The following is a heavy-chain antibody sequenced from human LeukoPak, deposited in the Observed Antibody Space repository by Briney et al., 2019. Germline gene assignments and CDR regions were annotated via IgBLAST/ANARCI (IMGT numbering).Heavy chain of an antibody. CDR1: GFTFSSYW. CDR2: ISSSGSTI. CDR3: ARVDYGDYVAAVDL. Sequence: PGGSLRLSRAASGFTFSSYWMNWVRQAPGKGLEWVSYISSSGSTIYYADSVKGRFTISRDNAKNTLYLQMNSVRAEDTAVYYCARVDYGDYVAAVDLWGQGTMVTV. V-gene: IGHV3-48*04. D-gene: IGHD4-17*01. J-gene: IGHJ3*01.